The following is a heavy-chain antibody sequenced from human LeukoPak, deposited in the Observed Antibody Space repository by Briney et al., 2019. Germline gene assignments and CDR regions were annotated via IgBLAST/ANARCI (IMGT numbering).Heavy chain of an antibody. V-gene: IGHV1-2*02. D-gene: IGHD2-2*01. CDR3: ARTAPKYCSSTSCEGYYYMDV. Sequence: ASVKVSCKASGYTFTDYYMNWGRQAPGQGLEWMGWISPNSGGTNYAQKFHGRVTMTRDTSISTAYMELSRLRSDDTAVYYCARTAPKYCSSTSCEGYYYMDVWGKGTTVTVSS. CDR1: GYTFTDYY. CDR2: ISPNSGGT. J-gene: IGHJ6*03.